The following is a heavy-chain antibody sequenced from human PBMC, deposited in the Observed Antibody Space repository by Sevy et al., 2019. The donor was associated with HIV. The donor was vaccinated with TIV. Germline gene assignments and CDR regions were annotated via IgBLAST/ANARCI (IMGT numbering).Heavy chain of an antibody. CDR2: ISDSGDST. J-gene: IGHJ4*02. Sequence: GGSLRLSCAASGFTFSSYAMSWVRQAPGKGLEWVSAISDSGDSTYYADSVKGRLTISRDNSKNTLYLQMNSLRAEDTAVYYCAKVGTMVQGAAPFDYWGQGTLVTVSS. V-gene: IGHV3-23*01. D-gene: IGHD3-10*01. CDR1: GFTFSSYA. CDR3: AKVGTMVQGAAPFDY.